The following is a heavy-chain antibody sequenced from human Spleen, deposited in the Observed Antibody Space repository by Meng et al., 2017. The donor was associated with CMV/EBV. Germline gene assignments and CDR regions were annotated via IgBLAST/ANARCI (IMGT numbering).Heavy chain of an antibody. V-gene: IGHV4-38-2*02. CDR1: GYSISSGYY. CDR3: ARVSGYSSSWYGTADY. D-gene: IGHD6-13*01. J-gene: IGHJ4*02. CDR2: IYHSGST. Sequence: SETLSLTCNVSGYSISSGYYWGWIRQPPGKGLEWIGSIYHSGSTYYNPSLKSRVTISVDTSKNQFSLKLSSVTAADTAVYYCARVSGYSSSWYGTADYWGQGTLVTVSS.